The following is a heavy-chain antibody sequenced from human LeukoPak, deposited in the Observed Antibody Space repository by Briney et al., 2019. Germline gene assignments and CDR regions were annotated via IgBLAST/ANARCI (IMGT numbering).Heavy chain of an antibody. V-gene: IGHV3-23*01. Sequence: GGSLRLSCAASGFTFSSYAMSWVRQAPGKGLEWVSGISGSGGSTYYADSVKGRFTISRDNSKNTLYLQMNSLRAEDTAVYYCARARGYSSSWPFDYWGQGTLVTVSS. CDR2: ISGSGGST. J-gene: IGHJ4*02. D-gene: IGHD6-13*01. CDR3: ARARGYSSSWPFDY. CDR1: GFTFSSYA.